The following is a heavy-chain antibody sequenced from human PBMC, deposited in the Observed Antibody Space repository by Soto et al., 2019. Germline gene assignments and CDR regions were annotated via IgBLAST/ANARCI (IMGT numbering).Heavy chain of an antibody. Sequence: QVQLQQWGAGLLKPSETLSLTCAVYGGSFSGYYWSWIRQPPGKGLEWIGEINHSGSTNYNPSLRSRGTISVDTSKNQFSLKLSSVTAADTAVYYCARGRGVQRKGYCSGGSCPRSWFDPWGQGTLVTVSS. CDR1: GGSFSGYY. D-gene: IGHD2-15*01. J-gene: IGHJ5*02. CDR3: ARGRGVQRKGYCSGGSCPRSWFDP. V-gene: IGHV4-34*01. CDR2: INHSGST.